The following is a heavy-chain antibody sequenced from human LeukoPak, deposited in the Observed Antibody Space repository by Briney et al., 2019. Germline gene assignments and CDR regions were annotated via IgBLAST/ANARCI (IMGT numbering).Heavy chain of an antibody. J-gene: IGHJ2*01. V-gene: IGHV3-72*01. CDR3: ARGHWSFDL. CDR2: SGNKADSYTT. CDR1: GFIFSDHY. Sequence: GSLRLSCAASGFIFSDHYMDWVRQAPGEGLEWVGRSGNKADSYTTRYAASVKGRFTISRDDSKNSLYLQMNSLKTEDTAIYYCARGHWSFDLWGRGTLVTVSS.